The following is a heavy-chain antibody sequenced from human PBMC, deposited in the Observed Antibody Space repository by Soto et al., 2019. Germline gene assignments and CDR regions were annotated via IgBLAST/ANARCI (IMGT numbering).Heavy chain of an antibody. CDR1: GFTFSSYG. D-gene: IGHD1-26*01. V-gene: IGHV3-33*01. CDR2: IWYDGSNK. Sequence: QVQLVESGGGVVQPGRSLRLSCAASGFTFSSYGMHWVRQAPGKGLEWVAVIWYDGSNKYYADSVKGRFTISRDNSKNTLYLQMNSLRAEDTAVYYCARDHSGSGDLDYWRQGTLVTVSS. J-gene: IGHJ4*02. CDR3: ARDHSGSGDLDY.